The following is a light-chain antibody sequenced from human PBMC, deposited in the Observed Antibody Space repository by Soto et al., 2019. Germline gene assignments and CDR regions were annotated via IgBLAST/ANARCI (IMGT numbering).Light chain of an antibody. J-gene: IGLJ1*01. CDR3: AAWDDNLTGSV. CDR2: SNN. CDR1: SSNIGSNT. Sequence: QSVLTQPPSASGTPGQRVTISCSGSSSNIGSNTVNWYQHLPGTAPKLLIYSNNLRPSGXXXRXSGSKSGTSASLAISGLQSEDEADYYCAAWDDNLTGSVFGTGTKLTVL. V-gene: IGLV1-44*01.